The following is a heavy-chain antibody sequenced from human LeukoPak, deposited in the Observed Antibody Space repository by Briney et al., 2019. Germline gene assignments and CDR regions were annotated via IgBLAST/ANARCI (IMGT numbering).Heavy chain of an antibody. CDR3: ARDLVCSGGSCYSS. CDR1: GGTFSSYA. D-gene: IGHD2-15*01. V-gene: IGHV1-69*01. CDR2: IIPIFGTA. J-gene: IGHJ5*02. Sequence: VASVKVSCKASGGTFSSYAISWVRQAPGQGLEWMGGIIPIFGTANYAQKFQGRVTITADESTSTAYMELSSLRSEDTAVYYCARDLVCSGGSCYSSWGQGTLATVSS.